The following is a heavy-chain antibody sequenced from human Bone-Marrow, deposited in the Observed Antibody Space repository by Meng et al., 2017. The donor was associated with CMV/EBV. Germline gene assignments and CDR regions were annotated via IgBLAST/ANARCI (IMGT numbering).Heavy chain of an antibody. J-gene: IGHJ5*02. D-gene: IGHD3-3*01. CDR1: GVSVTTGGVR. CDR2: VDWDDDK. Sequence: QTLSLTCDLSGVSVTTGGVRMSWIRQSPGKALEWLARVDWDDDKFYSKSLKSRLTIYKDTYKNQVVLMMTNMDPVDTATYDCVRTSGSGYGHNWFDPWGPGMLVTLSS. CDR3: VRTSGSGYGHNWFDP. V-gene: IGHV2-70*04.